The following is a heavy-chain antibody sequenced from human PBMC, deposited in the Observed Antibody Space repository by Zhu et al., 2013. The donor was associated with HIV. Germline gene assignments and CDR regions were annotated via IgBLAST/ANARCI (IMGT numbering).Heavy chain of an antibody. D-gene: IGHD4-17*01. CDR3: ARGRFVYGDILTF. V-gene: IGHV1-8*01. Sequence: QLKLVQSGPEVKRPGSSVKVSCEASGVYFNSLPISWVRQATGQGLEWMGWMNPKSGNTGYAQKFQGRVTMTRNTSITTAYMELSSLRFEDTALYYCARGRFVYGDILTFWGQGAPVTVSS. CDR1: GVYFNSLP. CDR2: MNPKSGNT. J-gene: IGHJ4*02.